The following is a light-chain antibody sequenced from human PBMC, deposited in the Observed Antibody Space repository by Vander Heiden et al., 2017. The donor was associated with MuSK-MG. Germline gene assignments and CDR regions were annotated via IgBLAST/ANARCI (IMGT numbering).Light chain of an antibody. Sequence: QSALPQPASVSGSPAPALTISCTGTSGDGGGYDSVSWYQQHPGKAPILSRDDVTIRPSGVFNRFSGSKSGTTAFPTISGLQAEDEAYEYCCSYRSTNTFVFGGGTKMTVL. CDR2: DVT. CDR3: CSYRSTNTFV. V-gene: IGLV2-14*01. J-gene: IGLJ3*02. CDR1: SGDGGGYDS.